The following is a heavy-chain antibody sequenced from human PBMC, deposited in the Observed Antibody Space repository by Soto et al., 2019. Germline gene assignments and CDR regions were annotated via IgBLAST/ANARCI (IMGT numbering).Heavy chain of an antibody. CDR2: IYTTGST. D-gene: IGHD3-16*01. Sequence: SETLSLTCTVSGGSISDYFWTWIRQPAGKGLEWIGRIYTTGSTNYNPYLKSRVTMSVDTSKNQFSLKVSSVTAADTAVYYCARLGTNAQTLDYWGQGTPVTVSS. J-gene: IGHJ4*02. CDR1: GGSISDYF. CDR3: ARLGTNAQTLDY. V-gene: IGHV4-4*07.